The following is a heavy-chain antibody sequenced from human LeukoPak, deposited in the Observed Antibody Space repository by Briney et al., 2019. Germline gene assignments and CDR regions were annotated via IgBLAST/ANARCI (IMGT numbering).Heavy chain of an antibody. CDR1: GGSISSGGYY. CDR3: ARHMSHYDFWSGYYGNAFDI. V-gene: IGHV4-31*03. Sequence: SETLSLTCTVSGGSISSGGYYWSWIRQHPGKGLEWIGYIYYSGSTYYNPSLKSRVTISVDTSKNQFSLKLSSVTAADTAVYYCARHMSHYDFWSGYYGNAFDIWGRGTMVTVSS. J-gene: IGHJ3*02. D-gene: IGHD3-3*01. CDR2: IYYSGST.